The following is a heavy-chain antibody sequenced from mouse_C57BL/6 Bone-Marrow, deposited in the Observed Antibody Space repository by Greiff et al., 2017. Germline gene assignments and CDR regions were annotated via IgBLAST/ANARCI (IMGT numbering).Heavy chain of an antibody. CDR3: ARGYYGSYYFDY. D-gene: IGHD1-1*01. CDR1: GYTFTDYE. V-gene: IGHV1-15*01. CDR2: IDPETGGT. J-gene: IGHJ2*01. Sequence: QVQLQQSGAELVRPGASVTLSCKASGYTFTDYEMHWVKQTPVHGLEWIGAIDPETGGTAYNQKFKGKATLTVDTSSSTAYMQLSSLTSEDSAVYYCARGYYGSYYFDYWGQGTTLTVSS.